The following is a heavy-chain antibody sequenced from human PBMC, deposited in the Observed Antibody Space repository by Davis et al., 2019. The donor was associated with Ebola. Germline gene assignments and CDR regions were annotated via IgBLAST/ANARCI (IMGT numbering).Heavy chain of an antibody. Sequence: AASVKVSCKASGYTFTGYYMHWVRQAPGQGLEWMGGIIPIFGTANYAQKFQGRVTITADKSTSTAYMELSSLRSDDTAVYYCARVQVVVVAATHFGMDVWGQGTTVTVSS. CDR3: ARVQVVVVAATHFGMDV. CDR1: GYTFTGYY. D-gene: IGHD2-15*01. V-gene: IGHV1-69*06. CDR2: IIPIFGTA. J-gene: IGHJ6*02.